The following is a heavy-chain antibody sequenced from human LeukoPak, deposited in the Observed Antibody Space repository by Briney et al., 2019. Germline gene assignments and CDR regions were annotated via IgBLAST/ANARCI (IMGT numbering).Heavy chain of an antibody. CDR1: GFTFSDHF. J-gene: IGHJ4*02. D-gene: IGHD6-19*01. CDR2: FRNKAKSYTT. Sequence: PGGSLRLSCAVSGFTFSDHFLDWVRQAPGKGLEWVGRFRNKAKSYTTEYAASVKGGFTISRDDSKNPLYLQMNSLETEDTAVYYCVRVGSVSGSDYLDYWGQGTLVTVSS. CDR3: VRVGSVSGSDYLDY. V-gene: IGHV3-72*01.